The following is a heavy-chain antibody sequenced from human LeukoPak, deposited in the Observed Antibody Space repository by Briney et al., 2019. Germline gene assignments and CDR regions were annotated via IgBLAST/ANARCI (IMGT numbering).Heavy chain of an antibody. CDR1: GYTFMRYW. CDR3: ARHVGPYSYGIDV. V-gene: IGHV5-51*01. Sequence: GESLKTSCKASGYTFMRYWIGWVRQMPGKGLEWMGIIYPGDSDTRYSPSFQGQVTISADKSISTAYLQWSSLKASDTAMYYCARHVGPYSYGIDVWGQGTTVTVSS. CDR2: IYPGDSDT. J-gene: IGHJ6*02. D-gene: IGHD2-15*01.